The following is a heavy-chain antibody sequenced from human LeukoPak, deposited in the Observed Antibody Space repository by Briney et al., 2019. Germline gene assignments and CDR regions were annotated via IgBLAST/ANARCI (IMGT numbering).Heavy chain of an antibody. D-gene: IGHD4-17*01. J-gene: IGHJ3*02. CDR3: ARVDYGAFDI. Sequence: KSSETLSLTCTVSGGSISSGGYYWSWIRQPPGKGLEWIGYIYHSGSTYYNPSLKSRVTISVDRSKNQFSLKLSSVTAADTAVYYCARVDYGAFDIWGQGTMVTVSS. CDR2: IYHSGST. CDR1: GGSISSGGYY. V-gene: IGHV4-30-2*01.